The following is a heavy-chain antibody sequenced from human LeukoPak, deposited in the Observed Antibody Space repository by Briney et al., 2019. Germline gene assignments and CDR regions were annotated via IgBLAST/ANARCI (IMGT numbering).Heavy chain of an antibody. CDR2: IYHSGST. D-gene: IGHD1-1*01. J-gene: IGHJ4*02. V-gene: IGHV4-39*07. CDR1: GGSISSGGYY. CDR3: AGVGTGTIDY. Sequence: SETLSLTCTVSGGSISSGGYYWSWIRQPPGKGLEWIGEIYHSGSTNYNPSLKSRVTISVDKSKNQFSLKLSSVTAADTAVYYCAGVGTGTIDYWGQGTLVTVSS.